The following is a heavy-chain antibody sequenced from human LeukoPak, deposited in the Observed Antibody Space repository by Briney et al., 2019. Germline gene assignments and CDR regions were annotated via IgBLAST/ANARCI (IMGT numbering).Heavy chain of an antibody. V-gene: IGHV3-7*01. D-gene: IGHD2-21*01. J-gene: IGHJ6*03. CDR1: GFTFSSYS. CDR3: ASKTRYSHYYYMDV. CDR2: IKQDGSEK. Sequence: GGSLRLSCAASGFTFSSYSMNWVRQAPGKGLEWVANIKQDGSEKYYVDSVKGRFTISRDNAKNSLYLQMNSLRAEDTAVYYCASKTRYSHYYYMDVWGKGTTVTISS.